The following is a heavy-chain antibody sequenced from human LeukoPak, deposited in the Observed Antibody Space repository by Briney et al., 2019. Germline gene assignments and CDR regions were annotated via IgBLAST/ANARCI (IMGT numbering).Heavy chain of an antibody. J-gene: IGHJ4*02. V-gene: IGHV3-48*03. D-gene: IGHD3-3*01. CDR3: ARSFYDFVDY. CDR2: ISTSGTTI. CDR1: GFSFSSYE. Sequence: GGSLRLSCAASGFSFSSYEMNWVRQAPGKGLEWVSYISTSGTTIYYSDSVKGRFTISRDNAKNSLYLQMNSLRAEDTAVYYCARSFYDFVDYWGQGTLVTVSS.